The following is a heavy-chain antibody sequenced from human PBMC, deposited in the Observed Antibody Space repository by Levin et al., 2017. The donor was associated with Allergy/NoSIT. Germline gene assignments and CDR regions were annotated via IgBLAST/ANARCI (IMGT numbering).Heavy chain of an antibody. CDR1: GFTFSSYA. J-gene: IGHJ3*02. D-gene: IGHD4-17*01. V-gene: IGHV3-30-3*01. CDR2: ISYDGSNK. Sequence: GALRLSCAASGFTFSSYAMHWVRQAPGKGLEWVAVISYDGSNKYYADSVKGRFTISRDNSKNTLYLQMNSLRAEDTAVYYCAREKLADGDYVSAFDIWGQGTMVTVSS. CDR3: AREKLADGDYVSAFDI.